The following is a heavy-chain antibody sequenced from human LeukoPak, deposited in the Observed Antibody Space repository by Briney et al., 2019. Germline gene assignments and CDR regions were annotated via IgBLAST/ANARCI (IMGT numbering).Heavy chain of an antibody. V-gene: IGHV3-30*03. CDR3: ARYYYGSGSYPQGY. D-gene: IGHD3-10*01. CDR2: VSFEGSNK. J-gene: IGHJ4*02. CDR1: GFTFSSYA. Sequence: GGSLRLSCAASGFTFSSYAMSWVRQAPGKGLEWVAVVSFEGSNKYYADSVKGRFTISRDNSKNTLSLQMNSLRAEDTAVYYCARYYYGSGSYPQGYWGQGTLVTVSS.